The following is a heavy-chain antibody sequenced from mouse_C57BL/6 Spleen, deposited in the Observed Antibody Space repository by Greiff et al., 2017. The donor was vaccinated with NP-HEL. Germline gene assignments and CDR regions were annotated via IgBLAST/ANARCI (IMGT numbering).Heavy chain of an antibody. D-gene: IGHD2-4*01. CDR3: ARYDYDDDYAMDY. Sequence: EVQVVESGGGLVQPGGSLSLSCAASGFTFTDYYMSWVRQPPGKALEWLGFIRNKANGYTTEYSASVKGRFTISRDNSQSILYLQMNALRAEDSATYYCARYDYDDDYAMDYWGQGTSVTVSS. V-gene: IGHV7-3*01. CDR2: IRNKANGYTT. CDR1: GFTFTDYY. J-gene: IGHJ4*01.